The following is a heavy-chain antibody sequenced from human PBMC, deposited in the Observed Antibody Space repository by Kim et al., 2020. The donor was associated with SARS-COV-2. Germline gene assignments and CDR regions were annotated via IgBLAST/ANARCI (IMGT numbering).Heavy chain of an antibody. D-gene: IGHD6-13*01. CDR2: ISYDGSNK. CDR3: AKDRAVWQQLVGFPNY. V-gene: IGHV3-30*18. J-gene: IGHJ4*02. Sequence: GGSLRLSCAASGFTFSSYGMHWVRQAPGKGLEWVAVISYDGSNKYYADSVKGRFTISRDNSKNTLYLQMNSLRAEDTAVYYCAKDRAVWQQLVGFPNYWGQGTLVTVSS. CDR1: GFTFSSYG.